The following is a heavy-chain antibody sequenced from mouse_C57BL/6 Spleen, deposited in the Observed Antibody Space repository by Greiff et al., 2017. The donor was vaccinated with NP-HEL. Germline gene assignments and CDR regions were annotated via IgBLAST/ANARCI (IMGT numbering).Heavy chain of an antibody. Sequence: EVHLVESGGGLVKPGGSLKLSCAASGFTFSSYAMSWVRRTPEKRLEGVATISDGGSYTYYPDNVKGRFTISRDNAKNNLYLQMSHLKSEDTAMYYCASDTTVVDYWGQGTTLTVSS. CDR3: ASDTTVVDY. J-gene: IGHJ2*01. CDR2: ISDGGSYT. CDR1: GFTFSSYA. V-gene: IGHV5-4*01. D-gene: IGHD1-1*01.